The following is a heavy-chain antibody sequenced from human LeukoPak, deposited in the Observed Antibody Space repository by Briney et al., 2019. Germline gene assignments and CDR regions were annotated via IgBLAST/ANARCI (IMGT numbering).Heavy chain of an antibody. Sequence: GGSLRLSCAASGFTFSSYWMSWVRQAPGKGLEWVSYISSDGTTIKYADSVKGRFTISRDDAKRSLYLQMNGLRADDMAIYYCGAARQYVGAFDIWGQGTVVTVSS. V-gene: IGHV3-48*04. D-gene: IGHD3-16*01. J-gene: IGHJ3*02. CDR2: ISSDGTTI. CDR1: GFTFSSYW. CDR3: GAARQYVGAFDI.